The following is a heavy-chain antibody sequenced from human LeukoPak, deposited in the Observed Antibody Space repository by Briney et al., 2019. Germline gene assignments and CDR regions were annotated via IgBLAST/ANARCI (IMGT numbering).Heavy chain of an antibody. CDR3: AKEGSEIVVVVAAESGAFDI. Sequence: GGSLRLSCAASGFTFSSYDMHWVRQAPGKGLEWVAVISYDGSNKYYADSVKGRLTISRDNSKNTLYLQMNSLRAEDTAVYYCAKEGSEIVVVVAAESGAFDIWGQGTMVTVSS. J-gene: IGHJ3*02. V-gene: IGHV3-30*18. CDR1: GFTFSSYD. CDR2: ISYDGSNK. D-gene: IGHD2-15*01.